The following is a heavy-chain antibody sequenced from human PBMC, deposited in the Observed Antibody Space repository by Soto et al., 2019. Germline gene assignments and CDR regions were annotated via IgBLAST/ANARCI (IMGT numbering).Heavy chain of an antibody. J-gene: IGHJ6*03. V-gene: IGHV3-74*01. CDR3: ARVGRSSTNYYYYYYMDV. CDR2: INSDGSST. Sequence: GGSLRLSCAASGFTFSSYWMHWVRQAPGKGLVWVSRINSDGSSTSYADSVKGRFTISRDNAKNTLYLQMNSLRAEDTAVYYCARVGRSSTNYYYYYYMDVWGKGTTVTVSS. CDR1: GFTFSSYW. D-gene: IGHD2-2*01.